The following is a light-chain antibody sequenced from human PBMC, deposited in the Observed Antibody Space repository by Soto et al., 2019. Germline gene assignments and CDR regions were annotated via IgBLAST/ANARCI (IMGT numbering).Light chain of an antibody. CDR2: DVS. CDR1: SSDVGGYNY. CDR3: CSYAGSYTGV. Sequence: QSVLTQPRSVSGSPGQSVTISCTGTSSDVGGYNYVSWYQQHPGKAPKLMIYDVSKRPSGVPDRFSGSKSGNTASLTISGLQAEYEADYYCCSYAGSYTGVFGTGTKLTVL. J-gene: IGLJ1*01. V-gene: IGLV2-11*01.